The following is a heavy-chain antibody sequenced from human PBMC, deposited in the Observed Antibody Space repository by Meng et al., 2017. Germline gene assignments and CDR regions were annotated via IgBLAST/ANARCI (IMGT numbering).Heavy chain of an antibody. V-gene: IGHV1-8*01. CDR3: ARGPNRWTGFDY. Sequence: QGQLVEAGGEVKKPGASVKVSCKASGYTFTSYEINWVRQATGQGLEWMGWMNPNSGNTGYAQKFQGRVTMTRNTSISTAYMELSSLRSEDTAVYYCARGPNRWTGFDYWGQGTLVTVSS. CDR1: GYTFTSYE. J-gene: IGHJ4*02. CDR2: MNPNSGNT. D-gene: IGHD3/OR15-3a*01.